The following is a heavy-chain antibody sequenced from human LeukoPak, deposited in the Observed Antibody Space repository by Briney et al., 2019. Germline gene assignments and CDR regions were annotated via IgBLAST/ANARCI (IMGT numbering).Heavy chain of an antibody. D-gene: IGHD5-24*01. Sequence: PGGSLRLSCAASGFTFSSYAMHWVRQAPGKGLEYVSAISSNGGSTYYADSVKGRFTISRDNSKNTLYLQMNSLRAEDTAVYYCAKERDGYNSLGLDYWGQGTLVTVSS. V-gene: IGHV3-64*04. CDR2: ISSNGGST. CDR3: AKERDGYNSLGLDY. J-gene: IGHJ4*02. CDR1: GFTFSSYA.